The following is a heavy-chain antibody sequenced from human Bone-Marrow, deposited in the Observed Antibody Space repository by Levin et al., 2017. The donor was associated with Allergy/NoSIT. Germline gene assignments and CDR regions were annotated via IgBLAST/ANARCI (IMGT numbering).Heavy chain of an antibody. Sequence: ASVKVSCKASGYTFTGYYMHWVRQAPGQGLEWMGWINPNSGGTNYAQKFQGRVTMTRDTSISTAYMELSRLRSDDTAVYYCARRYCSSTSCYGGGHWYFDLWGRGTLVTVSS. CDR3: ARRYCSSTSCYGGGHWYFDL. J-gene: IGHJ2*01. D-gene: IGHD2-2*01. V-gene: IGHV1-2*02. CDR1: GYTFTGYY. CDR2: INPNSGGT.